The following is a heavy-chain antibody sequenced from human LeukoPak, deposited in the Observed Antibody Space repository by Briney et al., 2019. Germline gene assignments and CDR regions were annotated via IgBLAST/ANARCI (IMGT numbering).Heavy chain of an antibody. CDR2: IYYSGST. Sequence: SETLSLTCTVSGVSISGGAYYWSWIRQHPGKGLEWIGYIYYSGSTYYIPSLKSRLTISLDTSKNQFSLNLSSVTAADAAVYYCATAHRGHSTAWGQGTLVTVSS. J-gene: IGHJ4*02. D-gene: IGHD6-13*01. CDR1: GVSISGGAYY. V-gene: IGHV4-31*03. CDR3: ATAHRGHSTA.